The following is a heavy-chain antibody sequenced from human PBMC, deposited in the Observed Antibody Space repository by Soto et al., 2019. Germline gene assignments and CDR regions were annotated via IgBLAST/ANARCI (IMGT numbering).Heavy chain of an antibody. V-gene: IGHV5-51*01. Sequence: XSLKISCKGSRYSFTSNWIAWVRQMPGKGLEWXGIIYPGESDTRYSTSXXGQVTISXXKSLSTDLLQWRRLKASDTAMYYCARPGFRYFDWGEGTLVTVSS. CDR2: IYPGESDT. D-gene: IGHD3-9*01. CDR1: RYSFTSNW. J-gene: IGHJ4*02. CDR3: ARPGFRYFD.